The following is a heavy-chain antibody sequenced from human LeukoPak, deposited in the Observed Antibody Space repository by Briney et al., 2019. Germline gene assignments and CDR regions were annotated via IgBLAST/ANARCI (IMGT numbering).Heavy chain of an antibody. CDR2: ITWNSGNI. CDR1: GFTFDDYA. CDR3: ARVLVVLVPAAMDY. V-gene: IGHV3-9*01. Sequence: PGRSLRLSCAASGFTFDDYAMHWVRQVPGRGLEWVSSITWNSGNIAYADSVRGRFTISRDNAKNSLYLQMNSLRAEDTAVYYCARVLVVLVPAAMDYWGQGTLVTVSS. J-gene: IGHJ4*02. D-gene: IGHD2-2*01.